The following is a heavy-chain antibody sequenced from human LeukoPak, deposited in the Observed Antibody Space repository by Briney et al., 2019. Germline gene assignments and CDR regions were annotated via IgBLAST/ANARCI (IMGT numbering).Heavy chain of an antibody. CDR2: IRYDGSNK. CDR3: AKERDILTGPFDY. D-gene: IGHD3-9*01. CDR1: GFTFSSYG. V-gene: IGHV3-30*02. Sequence: GGSLRLSCAASGFTFSSYGMHWVRQAPGKGLEWVAFIRYDGSNKYYADSVKGRFTISRDNSKNTLYLQMNSLRAEDTAVYYCAKERDILTGPFDYWGQGTLVTVSS. J-gene: IGHJ4*02.